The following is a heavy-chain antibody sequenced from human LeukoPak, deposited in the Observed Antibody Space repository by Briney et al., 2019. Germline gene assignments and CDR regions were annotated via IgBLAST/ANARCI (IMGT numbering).Heavy chain of an antibody. CDR1: GFTFSSCA. J-gene: IGHJ3*02. V-gene: IGHV3-23*01. CDR3: AKLGRDAFDI. CDR2: ISNGGGST. Sequence: PGGSLRLSCAASGFTFSSCAMSWVRQAPGKGLEWVTAISNGGGSTNYADSVKGRFTVSRDNSKNTLYLQMDSLRAEDTAVYYCAKLGRDAFDIWGQGTMVTVSS. D-gene: IGHD1-26*01.